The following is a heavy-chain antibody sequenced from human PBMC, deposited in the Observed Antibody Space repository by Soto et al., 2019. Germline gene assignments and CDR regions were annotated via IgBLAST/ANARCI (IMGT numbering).Heavy chain of an antibody. CDR2: ISYDGSNK. Sequence: GGSLRLSCAASGFTFSSYGMHWVRQAPGKGLEWVAVISYDGSNKYYADSVKGRFTISRDNSKNTLYLQMNSLRAEDTAVYYCAKDRSGYDYYYYYGMDVGGQGTTVTVSS. J-gene: IGHJ6*02. CDR1: GFTFSSYG. D-gene: IGHD5-12*01. V-gene: IGHV3-30*18. CDR3: AKDRSGYDYYYYYGMDV.